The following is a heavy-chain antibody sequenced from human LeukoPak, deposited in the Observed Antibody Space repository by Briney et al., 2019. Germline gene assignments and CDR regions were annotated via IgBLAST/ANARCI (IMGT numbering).Heavy chain of an antibody. Sequence: PGGSLRLSGAASGFTFSSFWMHWVRQAPGKGLVWVSRVHSDGSPTSYADSVKGRFTISRDNAKNTVYLQMNSLRAEDTAVYYCARGSAVGAYFDYWGQGTLVTVSS. CDR2: VHSDGSPT. CDR3: ARGSAVGAYFDY. CDR1: GFTFSSFW. V-gene: IGHV3-74*01. J-gene: IGHJ4*02. D-gene: IGHD3-10*01.